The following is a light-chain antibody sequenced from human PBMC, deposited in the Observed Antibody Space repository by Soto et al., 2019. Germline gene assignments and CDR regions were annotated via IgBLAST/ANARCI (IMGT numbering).Light chain of an antibody. V-gene: IGKV1-33*01. Sequence: DIQMTQSPSSLSASVGDRVTITCQASQDISSYLNWFQQKPGKAPKLLIFDASNLQTGVPSRFSGSGSGTDFTFTISGLQPEDFATYYCQQYSSIWTFGQGTKVDIK. J-gene: IGKJ1*01. CDR2: DAS. CDR3: QQYSSIWT. CDR1: QDISSY.